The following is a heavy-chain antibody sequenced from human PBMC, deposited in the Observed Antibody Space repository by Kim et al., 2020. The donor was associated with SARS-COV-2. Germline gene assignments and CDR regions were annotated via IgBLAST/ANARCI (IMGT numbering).Heavy chain of an antibody. CDR1: GFTFSDYY. V-gene: IGHV3-11*04. J-gene: IGHJ4*02. D-gene: IGHD6-19*01. CDR3: ARAPFGYSSGWYVGDYFDY. Sequence: GGSLRLSCAASGFTFSDYYMSWIRQAPGKGLEWVSYISSSGSTIYYADSVKGRFTISRDNAKNSLYLQMNSLRAEDTAVYYCARAPFGYSSGWYVGDYFDYWGQGTLVTVSS. CDR2: ISSSGSTI.